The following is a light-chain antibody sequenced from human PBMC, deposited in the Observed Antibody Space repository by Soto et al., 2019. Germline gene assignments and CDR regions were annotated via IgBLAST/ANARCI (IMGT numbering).Light chain of an antibody. Sequence: ETVMTQSPDTLSVSPGERATLSCRASQSVSSNLAWYQQRPGQGPRLLIYGASTRATGIPARFSGSGSGTEFTLTISSLQSEDFAVYYCQQYGSSRRTFGQGTKVDI. CDR2: GAS. V-gene: IGKV3-15*01. J-gene: IGKJ1*01. CDR1: QSVSSN. CDR3: QQYGSSRRT.